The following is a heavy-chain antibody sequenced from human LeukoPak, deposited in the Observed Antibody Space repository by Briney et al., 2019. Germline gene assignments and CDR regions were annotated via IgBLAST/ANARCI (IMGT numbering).Heavy chain of an antibody. CDR3: ARTFDSSGYDYGHYFDY. J-gene: IGHJ4*02. V-gene: IGHV3-33*01. CDR2: IWFDGSEK. D-gene: IGHD3-22*01. Sequence: PGGSLRLSCVASGFTFSSFGMHWVRQTPGKGLEWVSFIWFDGSEKYCADSVKGRFTISRDNSKNTLTLQMNSLRVEDTAVYHCARTFDSSGYDYGHYFDYWGQGALVTVSS. CDR1: GFTFSSFG.